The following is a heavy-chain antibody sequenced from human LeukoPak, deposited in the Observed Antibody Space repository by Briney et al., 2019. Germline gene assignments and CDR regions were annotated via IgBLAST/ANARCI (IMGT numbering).Heavy chain of an antibody. CDR3: AREGPNYDTSSLDI. D-gene: IGHD3-22*01. CDR2: INPISGGT. J-gene: IGHJ3*02. V-gene: IGHV1-2*02. Sequence: ASVKVSCKTSGYTFTASYMHWLRQAPGQGPEWMGWINPISGGTNYAQKFQDRVTMTRDTSISTAYMELSGLTSDDTAVYYCAREGPNYDTSSLDIWGQGTMVTVSS. CDR1: GYTFTASY.